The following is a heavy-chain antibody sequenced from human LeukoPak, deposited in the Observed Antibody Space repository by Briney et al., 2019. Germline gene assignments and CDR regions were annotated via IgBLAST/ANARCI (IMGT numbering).Heavy chain of an antibody. D-gene: IGHD6-19*01. CDR2: ISSSGSTI. CDR1: GFTFSSYW. J-gene: IGHJ4*02. CDR3: ARVGFGYSSFRGSPGTYYFDY. Sequence: GGSLRLSCAASGFTFSSYWMSWIRQAPGKGLEWVSYISSSGSTIYYADSVKGRFTISRDNARNSLYLQMNSLRAEDTAVYYCARVGFGYSSFRGSPGTYYFDYWGQGTLVTVSS. V-gene: IGHV3-11*01.